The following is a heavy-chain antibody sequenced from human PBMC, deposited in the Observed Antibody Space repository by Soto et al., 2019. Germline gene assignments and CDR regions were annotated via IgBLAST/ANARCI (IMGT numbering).Heavy chain of an antibody. CDR2: IYWDDSK. Sequence: QITLKESGPTLAKPTQTLTLTCTFSGFSLSTSGVGVGWIRQPPGKALEWLAVIYWDDSKRYSPSLESRLTITKDTSKNQVVLTMTNMDPVDTATYYCAHKGYGDYPIVYWGQGTLVTVSS. CDR1: GFSLSTSGVG. V-gene: IGHV2-5*02. J-gene: IGHJ4*02. D-gene: IGHD4-17*01. CDR3: AHKGYGDYPIVY.